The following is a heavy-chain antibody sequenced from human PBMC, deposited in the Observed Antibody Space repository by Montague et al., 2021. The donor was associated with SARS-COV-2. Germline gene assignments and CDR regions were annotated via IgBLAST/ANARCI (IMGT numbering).Heavy chain of an antibody. CDR1: GGSISSSY. CDR2: IYHYGSA. J-gene: IGHJ4*02. Sequence: SETLSLTCSVSGGSISSSYWSWIRQPPGKGLEWIGYIYHYGSAKYNPSLKSRVTISVDTSKNQFSLKLSSVTAVDTAVYYCARHANWYWYYFDYWGQGTLVTASS. CDR3: ARHANWYWYYFDY. D-gene: IGHD7-27*01. V-gene: IGHV4-59*08.